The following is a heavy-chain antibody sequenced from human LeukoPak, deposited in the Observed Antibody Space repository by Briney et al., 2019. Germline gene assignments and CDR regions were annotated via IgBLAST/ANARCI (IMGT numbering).Heavy chain of an antibody. J-gene: IGHJ4*02. CDR3: ARATYSSSWFY. D-gene: IGHD6-13*01. Sequence: SETLSLTCAVYGGSFSGYYWSWIRQPPGKGLEWIGEINHSGSTNYNPSLKSRVTISVDTSKNQFSLKLSSVTAADTAVYYCARATYSSSWFYWGQGTLVTASS. V-gene: IGHV4-34*01. CDR1: GGSFSGYY. CDR2: INHSGST.